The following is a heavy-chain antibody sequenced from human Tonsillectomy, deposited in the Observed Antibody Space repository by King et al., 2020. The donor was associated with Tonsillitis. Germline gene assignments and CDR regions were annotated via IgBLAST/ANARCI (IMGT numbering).Heavy chain of an antibody. CDR2: ISTSGSII. Sequence: VQLVESGGSLVKPGGSLRLSCAASGFTFRDYHMSWIRQAPGKGLEWVSYISTSGSIIYYADSVKGRFTISRDNAEKSLYLQMNSLRAEDTAVYYCARERWAALGLHEEPSSGTGGFDYWGQGTLVTVSS. CDR3: ARERWAALGLHEEPSSGTGGFDY. D-gene: IGHD6-25*01. CDR1: GFTFRDYH. J-gene: IGHJ4*02. V-gene: IGHV3-11*01.